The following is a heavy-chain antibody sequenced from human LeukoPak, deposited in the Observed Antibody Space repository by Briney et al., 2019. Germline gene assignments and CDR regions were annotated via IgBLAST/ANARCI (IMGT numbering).Heavy chain of an antibody. D-gene: IGHD6-6*01. CDR2: IYYSGST. Sequence: SQTLSLTCTVSGGSISSGGYYWGWIRQPPGKGLEWIGNIYYSGSTYYNPSLKSRVTISVDTSKNQFSLKLSSVTAADTAVYYCAIEPSSIRTLTDWFDPWGQGTLVTVSS. CDR1: GGSISSGGYY. V-gene: IGHV4-39*01. CDR3: AIEPSSIRTLTDWFDP. J-gene: IGHJ5*02.